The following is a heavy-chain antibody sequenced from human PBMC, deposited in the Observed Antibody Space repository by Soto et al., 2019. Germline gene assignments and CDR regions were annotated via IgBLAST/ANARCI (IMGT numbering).Heavy chain of an antibody. CDR2: IIPIFGTA. Sequence: GASVKVSCKASGGTFSSYAISWARQAPGQGLEWMGGIIPIFGTANYAQKFQGRVTITADESTSTAYMELSSLRSEDTAVYYCARDQHSSSWYGGPNWFDPWGQGTLVTVSS. J-gene: IGHJ5*02. CDR1: GGTFSSYA. CDR3: ARDQHSSSWYGGPNWFDP. D-gene: IGHD6-13*01. V-gene: IGHV1-69*13.